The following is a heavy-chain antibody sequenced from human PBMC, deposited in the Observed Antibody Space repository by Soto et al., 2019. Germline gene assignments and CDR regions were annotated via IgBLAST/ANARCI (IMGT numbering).Heavy chain of an antibody. CDR2: IKQDESEK. D-gene: IGHD1-26*01. CDR3: ASDRFRGTYYLRGVTYFFEE. J-gene: IGHJ4*02. V-gene: IGHV3-7*03. CDR1: GLTFTDYW. Sequence: GGSLRLSCVTYGLTFTDYWMSWVRQAPGKGLEWVANIKQDESEKNYLDSVKGRFTISRDNAKNSLYLQMNSLRAEDTVVYYCASDRFRGTYYLRGVTYFFEEWGQGAPVTVSS.